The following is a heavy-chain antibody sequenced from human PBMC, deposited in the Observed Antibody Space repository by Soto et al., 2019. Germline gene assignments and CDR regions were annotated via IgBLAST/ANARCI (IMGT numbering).Heavy chain of an antibody. CDR2: IYYTGAT. D-gene: IGHD6-19*01. J-gene: IGHJ4*02. Sequence: SETLSLTCSVSSGSLITNSNYWAWIRQAPGEGLEWIGSIYYTGATSYNPSLKSRVTIAVDSSKNGFSLRLNSVTAADTAVYSCARVGAYSSGWYGDFFDYWGQGALVTVSS. V-gene: IGHV4-39*02. CDR1: SGSLITNSNY. CDR3: ARVGAYSSGWYGDFFDY.